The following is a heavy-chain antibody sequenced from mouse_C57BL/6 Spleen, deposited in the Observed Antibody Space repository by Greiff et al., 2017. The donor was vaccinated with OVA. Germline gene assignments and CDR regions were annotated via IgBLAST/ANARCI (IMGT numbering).Heavy chain of an antibody. Sequence: EVKLVESGGGLVQPKGSLKLSCAASGFSFNTYAMNWVRQAPGKGLEWVARIRSKSNNYATYYADSVKDRFTISRDDSESMLYLQMNNLKTEDTALYYCVRQPLSRGYFDYWGQGTTLTVSS. J-gene: IGHJ2*01. CDR1: GFSFNTYA. CDR2: IRSKSNNYAT. V-gene: IGHV10-1*01. CDR3: VRQPLSRGYFDY. D-gene: IGHD3-3*01.